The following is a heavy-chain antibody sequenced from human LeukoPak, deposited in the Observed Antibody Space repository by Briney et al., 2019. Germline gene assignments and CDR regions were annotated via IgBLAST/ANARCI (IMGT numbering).Heavy chain of an antibody. CDR2: MNPNSGNT. Sequence: GASVKVSCKASGYTFTSYDINWVRQATGQGLEWMGWMNPNSGNTGYAQKFQGRVTMTRNTSISTAYMELSSLRSEDTAVYYCAILTYCGGDCYYSPWAFDIWGQGTMVTVSS. D-gene: IGHD2-21*02. J-gene: IGHJ3*02. CDR1: GYTFTSYD. CDR3: AILTYCGGDCYYSPWAFDI. V-gene: IGHV1-8*02.